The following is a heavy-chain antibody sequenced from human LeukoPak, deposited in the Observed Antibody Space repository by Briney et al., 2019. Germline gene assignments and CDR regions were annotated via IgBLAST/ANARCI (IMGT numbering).Heavy chain of an antibody. Sequence: SETLSLTCTVSGGSISSYYWSWIRQPPGKGLEWIGYIYYSGSTNYNPSLKNRVTISVDTSKNQFSLKLSSVTAADTAVYYCARAISSSYPIDYWGQGTLVTVSS. CDR3: ARAISSSYPIDY. D-gene: IGHD6-6*01. V-gene: IGHV4-59*01. J-gene: IGHJ4*02. CDR2: IYYSGST. CDR1: GGSISSYY.